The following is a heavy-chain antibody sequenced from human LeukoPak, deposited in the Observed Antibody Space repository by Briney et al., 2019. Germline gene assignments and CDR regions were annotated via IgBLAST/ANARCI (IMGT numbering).Heavy chain of an antibody. D-gene: IGHD3-9*01. CDR3: ARVGYDILTGYPTSLDY. Sequence: GGSLRLSCAASGFTFSSNYMSWVRQAPGKGLEWVSVIYSGGSTYYADSVKGRFTISRDNSKNTLYLQMNSLRAEDTAVYYCARVGYDILTGYPTSLDYWGQGTLVTVSS. V-gene: IGHV3-53*01. CDR1: GFTFSSNY. CDR2: IYSGGST. J-gene: IGHJ4*02.